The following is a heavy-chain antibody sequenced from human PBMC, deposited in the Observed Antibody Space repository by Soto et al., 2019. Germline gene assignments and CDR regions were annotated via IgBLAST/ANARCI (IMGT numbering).Heavy chain of an antibody. J-gene: IGHJ4*02. Sequence: ASVKVSCKASGYTFTGYYMHWLRQAPGQGLEWMGWINPNSGGTNYAQKFQGWVTMTRDTSISTAYMELSRLRSDDTAVYYCARDIGVISLDYWGQGTLVTVSS. CDR1: GYTFTGYY. D-gene: IGHD2-21*01. V-gene: IGHV1-2*04. CDR3: ARDIGVISLDY. CDR2: INPNSGGT.